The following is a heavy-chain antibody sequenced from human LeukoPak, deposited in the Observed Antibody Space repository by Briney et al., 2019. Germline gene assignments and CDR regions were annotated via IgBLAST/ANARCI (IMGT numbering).Heavy chain of an antibody. CDR1: GGSFSGYY. J-gene: IGHJ4*02. CDR2: INHSGST. D-gene: IGHD3-22*01. CDR3: AKNLLYYYEISGYYEEDNFDY. V-gene: IGHV4-34*01. Sequence: KPSETLSLTCAVYGGSFSGYYWSWIRQPPGKGLEWIGEINHSGSTNYNPSLKSRVTISVDTSKNQFSLKLSSVTAADTAVYYCAKNLLYYYEISGYYEEDNFDYWAQGTLVTVSS.